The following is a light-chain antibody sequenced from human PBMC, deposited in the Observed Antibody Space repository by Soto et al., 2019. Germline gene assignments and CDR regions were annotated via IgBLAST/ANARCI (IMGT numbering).Light chain of an antibody. Sequence: ASEGNSVDITGRASQNIRTYLTWYQQKPGKGPTVLIYAASTLQRGVPSRFSGSGFGTDYAGIITRHYCGNVVTFYSQRHRSAPLTFGG. J-gene: IGKJ4*01. CDR3: QRHRSAPLT. CDR2: AAS. CDR1: QNIRTY. V-gene: IGKV1-27*01.